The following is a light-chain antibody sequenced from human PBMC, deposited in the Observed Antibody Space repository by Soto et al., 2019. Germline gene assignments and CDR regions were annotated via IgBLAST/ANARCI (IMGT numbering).Light chain of an antibody. V-gene: IGKV4-1*01. CDR2: WAS. CDR1: QSLLYSSNNKNY. J-gene: IGKJ1*01. Sequence: DIVMTQSPDSLAVSLGERASINCKSSQSLLYSSNNKNYLAWYQQKPGQPPKLLIYWASTRESGVPDRFSGSGSGTDFTLTISSLQAEDVAVYYCQQYYNTPWTFGQGTKVEIK. CDR3: QQYYNTPWT.